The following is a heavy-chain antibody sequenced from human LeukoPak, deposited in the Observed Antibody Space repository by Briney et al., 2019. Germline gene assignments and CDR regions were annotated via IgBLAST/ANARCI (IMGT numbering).Heavy chain of an antibody. J-gene: IGHJ4*02. D-gene: IGHD3-22*01. V-gene: IGHV3-21*01. CDR1: GFTFSSYS. CDR2: ISSSSSYI. Sequence: PGGSLRLSCAASGFTFSSYSMNWVRQAPGKGLEWVSSISSSSSYIYYADSVKGRFAISRDNAKNSLYLQMNSLRAEDTAVYYCASSGYYEEKEIYWGQGTLVTVSS. CDR3: ASSGYYEEKEIY.